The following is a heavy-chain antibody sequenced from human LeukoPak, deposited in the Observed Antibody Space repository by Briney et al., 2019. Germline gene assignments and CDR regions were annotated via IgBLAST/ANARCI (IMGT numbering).Heavy chain of an antibody. D-gene: IGHD4-17*01. CDR1: GFTFSSYA. Sequence: PGGSLRLSCAASGFTFSSYAMSWVRQAPGKGLEWVSAISGSGGSTYYADSVKGRFTISRDNSKNTLYLQMNSLRAEDTAVYYCAKGKAQMTTVIVAGAFDIWGQGTMVTVSS. V-gene: IGHV3-23*01. J-gene: IGHJ3*02. CDR2: ISGSGGST. CDR3: AKGKAQMTTVIVAGAFDI.